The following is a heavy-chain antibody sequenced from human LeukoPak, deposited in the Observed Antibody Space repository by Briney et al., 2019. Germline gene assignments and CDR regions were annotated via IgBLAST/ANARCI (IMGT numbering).Heavy chain of an antibody. D-gene: IGHD2-2*02. CDR2: ISVYNGNT. CDR3: ARVWCGSTSCYKSSGRYYYGMDV. J-gene: IGHJ6*02. CDR1: GYTFTNYD. V-gene: IGHV1-18*01. Sequence: ASVKVSCKASGYTFTNYDISWVRQAPGQGLEWMGWISVYNGNTNYAQKLQGRVTMTTDTSTSTAYMELKSLTSDDTAVYYCARVWCGSTSCYKSSGRYYYGMDVWGQGTTVTVSS.